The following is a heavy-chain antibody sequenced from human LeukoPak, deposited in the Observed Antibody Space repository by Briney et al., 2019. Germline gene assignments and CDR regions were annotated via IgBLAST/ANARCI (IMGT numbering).Heavy chain of an antibody. V-gene: IGHV3-9*01. CDR1: GFTFDDYA. J-gene: IGHJ4*02. CDR2: ISWNSGSI. D-gene: IGHD6-19*01. Sequence: PGRSLRLSCAASGFTFDDYALHWVRQAPGKGLEWVSGISWNSGSIGYADSVKGRFTISRDNAKNSLYLQMNSLRAEDTALYYCAKDVSSGSVFDYWGQGTLVTVSS. CDR3: AKDVSSGSVFDY.